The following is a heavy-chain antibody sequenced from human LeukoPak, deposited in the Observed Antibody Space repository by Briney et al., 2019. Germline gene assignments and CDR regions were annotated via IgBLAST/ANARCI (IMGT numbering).Heavy chain of an antibody. V-gene: IGHV3-48*04. CDR3: ARDSTGAVPDY. D-gene: IGHD1-14*01. CDR2: ISSSSSTI. CDR1: GFTFSSYS. J-gene: IGHJ4*02. Sequence: GGSLRLSCAASGFTFSSYSMNWVRQAPGKGLEWVSYISSSSSTIYYADSAKGRFTISRDNAKNSLYLQMNSLRAEDTAVYYCARDSTGAVPDYWGQGTLVTVSS.